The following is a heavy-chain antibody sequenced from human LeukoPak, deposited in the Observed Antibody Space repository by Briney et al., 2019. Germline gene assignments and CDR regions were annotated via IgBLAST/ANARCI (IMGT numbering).Heavy chain of an antibody. Sequence: GGSLRLSCAASGFTFSSYSMNWVRRAPGKGLEWVSYISSSSSTIYYADSVKGRFTISRDNAKNSLYLQMNSLRAEDTAVYYCATSGSYDYWGQGTLVTVSS. CDR2: ISSSSSTI. CDR1: GFTFSSYS. J-gene: IGHJ4*02. CDR3: ATSGSYDY. D-gene: IGHD3-10*01. V-gene: IGHV3-48*04.